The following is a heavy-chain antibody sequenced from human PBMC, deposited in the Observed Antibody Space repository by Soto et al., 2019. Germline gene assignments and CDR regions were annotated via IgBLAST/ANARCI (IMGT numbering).Heavy chain of an antibody. CDR1: GGSISSADYY. V-gene: IGHV4-30-4*01. Sequence: QVQLQESGPGLVKPSQTLSLTCTVSGGSISSADYYWSWIRQPPGKGLEWIGYFHSSGATYKDPSLKSRVTISVHTSKNQISLKLDSVTAADTAEYFCASIWFGDFDYWGHGTLGTVSS. CDR2: FHSSGAT. CDR3: ASIWFGDFDY. J-gene: IGHJ4*01. D-gene: IGHD3-10*01.